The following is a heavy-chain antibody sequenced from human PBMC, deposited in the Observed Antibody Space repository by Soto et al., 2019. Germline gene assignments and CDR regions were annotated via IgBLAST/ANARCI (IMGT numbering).Heavy chain of an antibody. CDR1: GYTFPVSY. V-gene: IGHV1-2*02. Sequence: QVQLVQSGAEVKKPGASVKVSCETSGYTFPVSYTHWLRQAPGQGLEWMGWINPNSGDTNYAHKFEGRVTMTTDSSAVTAYMELSGLRSDDTAVYFCARESAGKTLYGMDVWGQGTTVTVSS. CDR3: ARESAGKTLYGMDV. CDR2: INPNSGDT. D-gene: IGHD1-1*01. J-gene: IGHJ6*02.